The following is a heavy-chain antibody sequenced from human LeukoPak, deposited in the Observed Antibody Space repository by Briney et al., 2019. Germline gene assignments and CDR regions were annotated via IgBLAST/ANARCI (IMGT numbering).Heavy chain of an antibody. CDR1: GYSFATYW. V-gene: IGHV5-10-1*01. CDR3: ARHSSYYYGSGSYSDWFDP. D-gene: IGHD3-10*01. J-gene: IGHJ5*02. CDR2: IDPSDSYT. Sequence: GESLKISCKGSGYSFATYWIGWVRPMPGKGLEWMGRIDPSDSYTNYSPSFQGHVTISADKSISTAYLQWSSLKASDTAMYYCARHSSYYYGSGSYSDWFDPWGQGTLVTVSS.